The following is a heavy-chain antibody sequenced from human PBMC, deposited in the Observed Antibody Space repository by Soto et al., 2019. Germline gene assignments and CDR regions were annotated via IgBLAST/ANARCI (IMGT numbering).Heavy chain of an antibody. Sequence: IKCLTSAVSGGSIRGGGCSRSCIKKTPGKDLEWIGYIYHGGSTYYNPPLKSRLTISVDTPKHKLSLKLSSVTAADTAVYYCARYYDSSGYYQRSFDYWGQGTLVTVSS. V-gene: IGHV4-30-2*01. CDR1: GGSIRGGGCS. CDR2: IYHGGST. CDR3: ARYYDSSGYYQRSFDY. D-gene: IGHD3-22*01. J-gene: IGHJ4*02.